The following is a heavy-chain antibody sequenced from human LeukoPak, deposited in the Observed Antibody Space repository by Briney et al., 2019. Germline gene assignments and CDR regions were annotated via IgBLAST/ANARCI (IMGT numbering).Heavy chain of an antibody. V-gene: IGHV4-34*09. J-gene: IGHJ4*02. CDR3: ARRRPGNYYFDY. Sequence: SETLSLTCAVYGGSFSGYYWSWIRQPPGKGLEWIGEINHSGSTNYNPSLKSRVTILVDTSQNQFSLRLSSVTAADTAVYYCARRRPGNYYFDYWGQGTLVTVSS. CDR1: GGSFSGYY. CDR2: INHSGST. D-gene: IGHD1-1*01.